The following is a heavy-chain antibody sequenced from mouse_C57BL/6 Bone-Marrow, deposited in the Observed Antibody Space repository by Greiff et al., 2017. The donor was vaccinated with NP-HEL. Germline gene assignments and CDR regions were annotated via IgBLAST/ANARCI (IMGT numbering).Heavy chain of an antibody. V-gene: IGHV5-6*01. CDR1: GFTFSSYG. D-gene: IGHD1-3*01. J-gene: IGHJ3*01. Sequence: EVQLVESGGDLVKPGGSLKLSCAASGFTFSSYGMSWFRQTPDKRLGWVATISSGGSYTYYPDSVKGRFTISRDNAKNTLYLQMSSLKSEDTAMYYCASRSGGAYWGQGTLVTVSA. CDR2: ISSGGSYT. CDR3: ASRSGGAY.